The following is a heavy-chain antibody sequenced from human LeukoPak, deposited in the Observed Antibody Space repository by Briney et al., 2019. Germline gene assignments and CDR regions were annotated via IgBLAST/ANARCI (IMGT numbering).Heavy chain of an antibody. CDR1: GFTFSSYS. CDR3: ARGHTAVTRHIDV. J-gene: IGHJ4*02. CDR2: ISSSSSYI. D-gene: IGHD4-17*01. V-gene: IGHV3-21*01. Sequence: NPGGSLRLSCAASGFTFSSYSMNWVRQAPGKGLEWVSSISSSSSYIYYADALKGRFTISRDDAKNLLYLDMNSLRAEDTAVYYCARGHTAVTRHIDVWGQGTLVTVSS.